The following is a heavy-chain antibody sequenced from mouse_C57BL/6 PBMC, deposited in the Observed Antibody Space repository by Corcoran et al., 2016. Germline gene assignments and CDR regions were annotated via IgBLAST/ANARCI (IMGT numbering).Heavy chain of an antibody. Sequence: QIQLVQSGPELKKPGETVKISCKASGYTFTTYGMSWVKQAPGKGLKWMGWINTYSGVPTYADDFKGRFAFSLETSASTAYLQINNLKNEDTATYFCARMGNLAWFAYWGQGTLVTVSA. D-gene: IGHD2-1*01. J-gene: IGHJ3*01. V-gene: IGHV9-3*01. CDR1: GYTFTTYG. CDR2: INTYSGVP. CDR3: ARMGNLAWFAY.